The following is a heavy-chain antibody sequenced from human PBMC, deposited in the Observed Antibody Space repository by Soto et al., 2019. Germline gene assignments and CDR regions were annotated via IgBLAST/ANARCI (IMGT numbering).Heavy chain of an antibody. CDR2: ISSSGSTI. CDR3: ASRTVTPHSGRDV. V-gene: IGHV3-11*01. Sequence: QVQLVESGGGLVKPGGSLRLSCAASGFTFSDYYMSWIRQAPGKGREWVSYISSSGSTIYYADSVKGRFTISRDNAKNSLSLQMSILRAEDTAVYCCASRTVTPHSGRDVWGQGATVSFSS. D-gene: IGHD4-17*01. CDR1: GFTFSDYY. J-gene: IGHJ6*02.